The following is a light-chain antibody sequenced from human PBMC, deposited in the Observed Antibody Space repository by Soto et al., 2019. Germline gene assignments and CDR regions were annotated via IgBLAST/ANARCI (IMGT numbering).Light chain of an antibody. CDR3: LQYHNLWA. CDR1: QNIYSN. Sequence: IVMTQSPATLSVSPGERAXXXXRASQNIYSNVAWYQQRPGQXPRLLIYRXSTRATGIPARFSGSGSGTEFTLTISSLQSEDFTVYSCLQYHNLWAFGQGTKVDIK. J-gene: IGKJ1*01. CDR2: RXS. V-gene: IGKV3-15*01.